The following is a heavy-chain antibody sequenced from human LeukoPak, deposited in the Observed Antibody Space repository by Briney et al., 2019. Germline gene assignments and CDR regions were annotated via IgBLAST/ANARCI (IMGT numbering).Heavy chain of an antibody. D-gene: IGHD3-10*02. J-gene: IGHJ3*02. CDR3: ARNNFGPGATAFDI. V-gene: IGHV1-8*03. CDR1: GYTFTSYD. CDR2: MNPNSGNT. Sequence: ASVKVSCKASGYTFTSYDINWVRQATGQGLEWMGWMNPNSGNTGYAQKFQGRVTITRNTSISTAYMELSSLRAEDTALYYCARNNFGPGATAFDIWGQGTMITVSS.